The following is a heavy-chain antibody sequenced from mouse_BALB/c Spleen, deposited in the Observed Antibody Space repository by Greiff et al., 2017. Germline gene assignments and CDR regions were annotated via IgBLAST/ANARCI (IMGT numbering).Heavy chain of an antibody. CDR2: IDPANGNT. J-gene: IGHJ4*01. D-gene: IGHD2-12*01. CDR3: AKYDGDYYAMDY. CDR1: GFNIKDTY. V-gene: IGHV14-3*02. Sequence: VQLKQSGAELVKPGASVKLSCTASGFNIKDTYMHWVKQRPEQGLEWIGRIDPANGNTKYDPKFQGKATITADTSSNTAYLQLSGLTSEDTAVYYCAKYDGDYYAMDYWGQGTSVTVSS.